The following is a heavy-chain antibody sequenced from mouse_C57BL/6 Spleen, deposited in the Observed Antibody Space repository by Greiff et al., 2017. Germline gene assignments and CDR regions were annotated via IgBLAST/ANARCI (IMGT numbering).Heavy chain of an antibody. CDR3: ARLDWASRAMDY. V-gene: IGHV1-81*01. D-gene: IGHD4-1*01. CDR2: IYPRSGNT. Sequence: QVQLKQSGAELARPGASVKLSCKASGYTFTSYGISWVKQRTGQGLEWIGEIYPRSGNTYYNEKFKGKATLTSDKSSSTAYMELRSLTSEDSAVYFCARLDWASRAMDYWGQGTSVTVSS. J-gene: IGHJ4*01. CDR1: GYTFTSYG.